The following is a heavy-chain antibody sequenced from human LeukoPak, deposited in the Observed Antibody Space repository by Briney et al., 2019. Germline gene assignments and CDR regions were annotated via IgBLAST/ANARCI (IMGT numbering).Heavy chain of an antibody. CDR3: ARDFTIFGVVLGAFDI. Sequence: SVKVSCKASGGTFSSYAISWVRQAPGQGLEWTGRIIPILGIANYAQKFQGRVTITADKSTSTAYMELSSLRSEDTAVYYCARDFTIFGVVLGAFDIWGQGTMVTVSS. CDR2: IIPILGIA. V-gene: IGHV1-69*04. D-gene: IGHD3-3*01. J-gene: IGHJ3*02. CDR1: GGTFSSYA.